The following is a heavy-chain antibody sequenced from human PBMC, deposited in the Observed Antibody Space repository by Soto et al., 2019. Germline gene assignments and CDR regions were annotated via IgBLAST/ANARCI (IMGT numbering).Heavy chain of an antibody. CDR2: IYYSGST. CDR1: GGSISSYY. Sequence: SETLSLTCTVSGGSISSYYWSWIRQPPGKGLEWIGYIYYSGSTNYNPSLKSRVTISVDTSKNQFSLKLSSVTAADTGVYYCARHRRSGPSYDGKDYWGRGALVTVSS. CDR3: ARHRRSGPSYDGKDY. V-gene: IGHV4-59*08. D-gene: IGHD1-26*01. J-gene: IGHJ4*02.